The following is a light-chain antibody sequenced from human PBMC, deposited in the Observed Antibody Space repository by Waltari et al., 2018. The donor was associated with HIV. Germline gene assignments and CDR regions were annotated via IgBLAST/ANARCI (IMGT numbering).Light chain of an antibody. Sequence: QSVLTQPPSASGAPGQRVTISCSGSRSNIGCNPVSWYQQLPGTAPKLLISSNSQRPSGVPDRFSGSKSGSSASLAISGRQSEDESQYFCGAWDDSLKGFMFGGGTQLTVL. CDR3: GAWDDSLKGFM. J-gene: IGLJ3*02. CDR2: SNS. V-gene: IGLV1-44*01. CDR1: RSNIGCNP.